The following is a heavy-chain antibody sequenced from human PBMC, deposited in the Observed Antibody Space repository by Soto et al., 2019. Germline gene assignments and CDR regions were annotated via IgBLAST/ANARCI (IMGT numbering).Heavy chain of an antibody. V-gene: IGHV3-23*01. D-gene: IGHD1-26*01. J-gene: IGHJ4*02. CDR2: ISNSDDVG. CDR1: GFNFNNHV. CDR3: AKTVGATKLEDH. Sequence: EVQLLESGGGLVHPLGSLRLSCSGSGFNFNNHVINWVPQAAGKGLEWVASISNSDDVGFYADSVRGRFSVTRDRSTNTLHLQMDYVQVEDTAIYYCAKTVGATKLEDHWGQGTLVTVSS.